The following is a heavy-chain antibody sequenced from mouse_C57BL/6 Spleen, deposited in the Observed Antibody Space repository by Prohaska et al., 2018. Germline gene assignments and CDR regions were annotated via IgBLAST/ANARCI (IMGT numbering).Heavy chain of an antibody. CDR3: ARGDYGSSYYFDY. Sequence: QVQLQQSGAELVRPGTSVKVSCKASGYAFTNYLIEWVKQRPGQGLQWLGVINPGSGGTNYKEKFKGKATLTADKSSSTAYMQLSSLTYEDSAVYFCARGDYGSSYYFDYWGQGTTLTVSS. V-gene: IGHV1-54*01. D-gene: IGHD1-1*01. J-gene: IGHJ2*01. CDR2: INPGSGGT. CDR1: GYAFTNYL.